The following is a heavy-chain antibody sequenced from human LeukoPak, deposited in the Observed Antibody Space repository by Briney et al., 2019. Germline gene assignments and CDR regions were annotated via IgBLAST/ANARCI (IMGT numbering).Heavy chain of an antibody. V-gene: IGHV3-23*01. CDR1: GFTFNSYA. CDR2: ISGGGVNT. J-gene: IGHJ4*02. D-gene: IGHD6-13*01. Sequence: SGGSLRLSCAASGFTFNSYAMTWVRQAPGKGLEWVSAISGGGVNTYYADSVKGRFTISRDNSKNTLYLQMNSLRAEDTAVYYCAKAVAVAGAGDYWGQGTLVTVSS. CDR3: AKAVAVAGAGDY.